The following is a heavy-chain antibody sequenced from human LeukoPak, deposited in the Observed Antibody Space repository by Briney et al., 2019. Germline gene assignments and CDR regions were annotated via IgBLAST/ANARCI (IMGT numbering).Heavy chain of an antibody. CDR1: GYSITSYW. CDR2: IYLGDSDT. Sequence: GESLKISCKGSGYSITSYWIGWVRQMPGKGLEWMGIIYLGDSDTRYSPSLQGQVTISADKSISTAYLQWSSLKASDTAMYYCARPGGYYRSYFDYWGQGTLVTVSS. J-gene: IGHJ4*02. D-gene: IGHD3-10*01. V-gene: IGHV5-51*01. CDR3: ARPGGYYRSYFDY.